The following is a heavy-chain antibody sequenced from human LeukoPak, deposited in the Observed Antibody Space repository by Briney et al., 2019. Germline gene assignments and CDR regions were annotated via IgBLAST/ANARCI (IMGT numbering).Heavy chain of an antibody. CDR1: GRSFSGYY. CDR2: INHSGST. V-gene: IGHV4-34*01. D-gene: IGHD3-9*01. J-gene: IGHJ4*02. Sequence: SETLSLTCAVYGRSFSGYYWSWIRQPPGKGLEWIGEINHSGSTNYNPSLKSRVTISVDTSKSQFSLKLSSVTAADTAVYYCARRPYYDILTGYYVDYWGQGTLVTVSS. CDR3: ARRPYYDILTGYYVDY.